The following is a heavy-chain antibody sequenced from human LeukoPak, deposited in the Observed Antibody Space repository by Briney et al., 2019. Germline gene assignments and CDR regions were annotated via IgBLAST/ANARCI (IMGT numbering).Heavy chain of an antibody. V-gene: IGHV4-38-2*02. CDR2: IYHSGST. CDR3: ARAVAGIDY. CDR1: GYSISSGYY. Sequence: SETLSLTCTVSGYSISSGYYWGWIRQPPGKGLEWIGSIYHSGSTYYNPSLKSRVTISVDMSKNQFSLKLSSVTAADTAVYYCARAVAGIDYWGQGTLVTVSS. J-gene: IGHJ4*02. D-gene: IGHD6-19*01.